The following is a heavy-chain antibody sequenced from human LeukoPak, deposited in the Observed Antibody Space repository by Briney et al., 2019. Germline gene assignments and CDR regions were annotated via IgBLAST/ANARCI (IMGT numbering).Heavy chain of an antibody. V-gene: IGHV3-7*03. CDR3: ARDPYVSNFDY. Sequence: WMGNIKEDGSETYYVDSVKGRFTISRDNAQNSLYLHMHSLRVEDTAVYYCARDPYVSNFDYWGQGTLVTVSS. CDR2: IKEDGSET. J-gene: IGHJ4*02. D-gene: IGHD3-10*02.